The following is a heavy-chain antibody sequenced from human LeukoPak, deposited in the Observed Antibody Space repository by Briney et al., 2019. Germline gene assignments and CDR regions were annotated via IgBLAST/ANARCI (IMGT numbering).Heavy chain of an antibody. J-gene: IGHJ4*02. CDR3: ADSFYGSGPRCY. CDR1: GLSFTSYT. V-gene: IGHV3-23*01. Sequence: PGGSLRPSCAASGLSFTSYTMGWVRQGPGKGLEWVSANSNSGGSTYYADSVKGRFPISRDNSKDTLYLQMNSLKVEDTTLADSADSFYGSGPRCYWGQGTMVTVSS. D-gene: IGHD3-10*01. CDR2: NSNSGGST.